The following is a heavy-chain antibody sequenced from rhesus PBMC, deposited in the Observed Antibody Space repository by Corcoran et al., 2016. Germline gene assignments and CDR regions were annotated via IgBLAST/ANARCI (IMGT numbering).Heavy chain of an antibody. V-gene: IGHV4-80*01. Sequence: QVQLQESGPGLVKPSETLSLTCAVFGGSFRSYWWNWIRQPPGKGLEWIGEINGYSGRTNYNPSLQSRVTISMDVSKNQFSLRLTSVTAADTAVYYCTSPVRYRFDVWGPGVLVSVSS. J-gene: IGHJ5-1*01. CDR2: INGYSGRT. CDR1: GGSFRSYW. CDR3: TSPVRYRFDV. D-gene: IGHD3-9*01.